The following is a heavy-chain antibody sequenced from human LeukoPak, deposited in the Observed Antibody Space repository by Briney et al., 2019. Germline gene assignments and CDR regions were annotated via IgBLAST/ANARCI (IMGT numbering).Heavy chain of an antibody. J-gene: IGHJ4*02. CDR1: GYTFTGYY. V-gene: IGHV1-2*02. Sequence: ASVRVSCKASGYTFTGYYIHWMRQAPGQGLEWMGWMNPNRGDKSYAQKFQGRVTMTRDTPINTAYMELSGLTSDDTAVYYCGRRRIDCSDTGCYVDYWGQGTLVTVSS. D-gene: IGHD2-15*01. CDR2: MNPNRGDK. CDR3: GRRRIDCSDTGCYVDY.